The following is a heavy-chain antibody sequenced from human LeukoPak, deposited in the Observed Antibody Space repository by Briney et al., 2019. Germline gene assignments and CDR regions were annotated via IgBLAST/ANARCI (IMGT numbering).Heavy chain of an antibody. V-gene: IGHV3-48*02. CDR2: IHSTGSTM. Sequence: PGGSLRLSCAASGFTFSSYSMNCVRQAPGKGLEWLSYIHSTGSTMYYADSVTGRFTISRDNAKNSLYLQMHSLRDEDTAVYYCARYWCGQFDSWGQGTLVTVSS. D-gene: IGHD4/OR15-4a*01. J-gene: IGHJ4*02. CDR1: GFTFSSYS. CDR3: ARYWCGQFDS.